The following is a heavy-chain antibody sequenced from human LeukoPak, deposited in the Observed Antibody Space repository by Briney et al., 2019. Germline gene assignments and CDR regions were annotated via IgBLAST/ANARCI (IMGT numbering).Heavy chain of an antibody. D-gene: IGHD1-26*01. V-gene: IGHV1-8*01. CDR1: GYTFTSYD. CDR2: MNPNSGNT. CDR3: ARGLGATRLSSY. J-gene: IGHJ4*02. Sequence: GASVKVSCKASGYTFTSYDINWVRQATGQGLEWMGWMNPNSGNTGSAQKFQGRVTMTRNTPITTAYMELSSLRSDDTAVYYCARGLGATRLSSYWGQGTLVTVSS.